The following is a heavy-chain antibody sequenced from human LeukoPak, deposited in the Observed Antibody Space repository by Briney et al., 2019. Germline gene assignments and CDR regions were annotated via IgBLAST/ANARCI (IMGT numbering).Heavy chain of an antibody. Sequence: GGSLRLSCAASGFTLSNYALSWVRQAPGKGLDWVSAISGSGTTIYYADSVKGRFTISRDNSKNTLYLQMNSLRAEDTAVYYCANLYDSVGYYIAWGQGALVTVSS. J-gene: IGHJ5*02. D-gene: IGHD3-22*01. CDR1: GFTLSNYA. V-gene: IGHV3-23*01. CDR2: ISGSGTTI. CDR3: ANLYDSVGYYIA.